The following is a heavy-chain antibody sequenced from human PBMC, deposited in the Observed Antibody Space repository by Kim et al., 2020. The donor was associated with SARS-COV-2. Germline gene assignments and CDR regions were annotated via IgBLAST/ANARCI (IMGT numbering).Heavy chain of an antibody. CDR1: GGSISSSSYY. CDR3: ARVTTVNWFDP. D-gene: IGHD4-17*01. CDR2: IYYSGST. J-gene: IGHJ5*02. V-gene: IGHV4-39*07. Sequence: SETLSLTCTVSGGSISSSSYYWGWIRQPPGKGLEWIGSIYYSGSTYYNPSLKSRVTISVDTSKNQFSLKLSSVTAADTAVYYCARVTTVNWFDPWGQGTL.